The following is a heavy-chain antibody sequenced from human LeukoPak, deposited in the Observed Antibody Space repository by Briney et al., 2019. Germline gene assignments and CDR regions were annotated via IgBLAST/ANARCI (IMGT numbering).Heavy chain of an antibody. Sequence: AASVKVSCKASGGTFSSYAISWVRQAPGQGLEWMGGIIPIFGTANYAQKFQGRVTITRDTSASTAYMELSSLRSEDTAVYYCARGPRYLFIAVAGTMGFDPWGQGTLVTVSS. J-gene: IGHJ5*02. CDR2: IIPIFGTA. V-gene: IGHV1-69*05. CDR3: ARGPRYLFIAVAGTMGFDP. D-gene: IGHD6-19*01. CDR1: GGTFSSYA.